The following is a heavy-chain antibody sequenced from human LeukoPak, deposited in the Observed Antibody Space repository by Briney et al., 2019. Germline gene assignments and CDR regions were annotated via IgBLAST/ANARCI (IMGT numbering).Heavy chain of an antibody. Sequence: PGGSLRLSCAASGFTFDDYAMHWVRQAPGKGLDWVSLISGDGGSTYYADSVKGRFTISRDNSKNSLYLQMNSLRTEDTALYYCAKDIGYSGYDSGTNNWFDPWGQGTLVTVSS. CDR3: AKDIGYSGYDSGTNNWFDP. CDR2: ISGDGGST. J-gene: IGHJ5*02. CDR1: GFTFDDYA. V-gene: IGHV3-43*02. D-gene: IGHD5-12*01.